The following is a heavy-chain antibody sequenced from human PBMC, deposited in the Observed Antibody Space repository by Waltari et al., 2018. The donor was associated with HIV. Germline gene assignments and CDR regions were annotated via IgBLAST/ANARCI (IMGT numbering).Heavy chain of an antibody. CDR3: ARDGDQWLVSFDY. Sequence: EVQLVESGGGLVKPGGSLRLSCAASGFPFSRYSMNWVGRAPGKGLEWVSSISSSSSYIYYADSVKGRFTISRDNAKNSLYLQMNSLRAEDTAVYYCARDGDQWLVSFDYWGQGTLVTVSS. V-gene: IGHV3-21*01. CDR2: ISSSSSYI. CDR1: GFPFSRYS. J-gene: IGHJ4*02. D-gene: IGHD6-19*01.